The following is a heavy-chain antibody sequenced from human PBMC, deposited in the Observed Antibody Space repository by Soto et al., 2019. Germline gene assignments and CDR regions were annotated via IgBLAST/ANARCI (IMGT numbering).Heavy chain of an antibody. CDR1: GGSFSGYY. CDR3: ARGAFLNLPYPSGGRCPRGGDYFDY. D-gene: IGHD2-15*01. J-gene: IGHJ4*02. V-gene: IGHV4-34*01. Sequence: SETLSLTCAVYGGSFSGYYWSWIRQPPGKGLEWIGEINHSGSTNYNPSLKSRVTISVDTSKNQFSLKLSSVTAADTAVYYCARGAFLNLPYPSGGRCPRGGDYFDYWGQGTLVNVS. CDR2: INHSGST.